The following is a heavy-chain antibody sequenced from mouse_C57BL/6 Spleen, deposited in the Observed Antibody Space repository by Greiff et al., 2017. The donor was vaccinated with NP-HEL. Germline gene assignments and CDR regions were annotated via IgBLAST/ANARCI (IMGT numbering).Heavy chain of an antibody. CDR3: ANYPFAY. D-gene: IGHD5-5*01. CDR2: INPNNGGT. J-gene: IGHJ3*01. V-gene: IGHV1-26*01. CDR1: GYTFTDYY. Sequence: EVKLQQSGPELVKPGASVKISCKASGYTFTDYYMNWVKQSHGKSLEWIGDINPNNGGTSYNQKFKGKATLTVDKSSSTAYMELRSLTSEDSAVYYCANYPFAYWGQGTLVTVSA.